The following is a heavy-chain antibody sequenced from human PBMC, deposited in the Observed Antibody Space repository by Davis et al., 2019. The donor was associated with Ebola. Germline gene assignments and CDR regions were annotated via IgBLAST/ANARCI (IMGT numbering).Heavy chain of an antibody. J-gene: IGHJ6*02. CDR2: INHSGST. Sequence: ESLKISCAGSGFTFSSYTMTWVRQPPGKGLEWIGEINHSGSTNYSPSLKSRVTISVDTSKNQFSLKLSSVTAADTAVYYCARGAARYSGYDFTYYYYGMDVWGQGTTVTVSS. CDR3: ARGAARYSGYDFTYYYYGMDV. CDR1: GFTFSSYT. D-gene: IGHD5-12*01. V-gene: IGHV4-34*01.